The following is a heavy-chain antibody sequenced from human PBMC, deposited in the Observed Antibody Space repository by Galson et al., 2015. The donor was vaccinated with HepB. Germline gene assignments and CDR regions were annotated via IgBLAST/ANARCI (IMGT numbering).Heavy chain of an antibody. CDR2: IKQDGSEK. J-gene: IGHJ6*02. Sequence: SLRLSCAASGFTFSSYWMSWVRQAPGKGLEWVANIKQDGSEKYYVDSVKGRFTISRDNAKNSLYLQMNSLRAEDTAVYYCARVHPTVTTFWLYYGMDVWGQGTTVTVSS. CDR1: GFTFSSYW. V-gene: IGHV3-7*01. D-gene: IGHD4-17*01. CDR3: ARVHPTVTTFWLYYGMDV.